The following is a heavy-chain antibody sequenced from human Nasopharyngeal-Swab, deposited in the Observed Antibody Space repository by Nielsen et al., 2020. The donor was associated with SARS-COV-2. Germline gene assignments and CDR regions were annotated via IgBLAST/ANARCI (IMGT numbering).Heavy chain of an antibody. Sequence: GESLKISCAASGFTFSSYGMHWVRQAPGKGLEWVAVISYDGSNKYYADSVKGRFTISRDNSKNTLYLQMNSLRAEDTAVYYCAKDPSLIAGYSSGWRVDYWGQGTRVTVSS. CDR1: GFTFSSYG. V-gene: IGHV3-30*18. D-gene: IGHD6-19*01. J-gene: IGHJ4*02. CDR2: ISYDGSNK. CDR3: AKDPSLIAGYSSGWRVDY.